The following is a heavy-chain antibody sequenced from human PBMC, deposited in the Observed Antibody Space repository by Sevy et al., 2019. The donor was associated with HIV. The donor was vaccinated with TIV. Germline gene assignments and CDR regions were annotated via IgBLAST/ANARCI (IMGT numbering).Heavy chain of an antibody. V-gene: IGHV1-2*06. J-gene: IGHJ6*02. CDR3: ARDAGGGTTNSGMDV. D-gene: IGHD1-7*01. CDR2: VYPNSGGT. Sequence: ASVKVSCKASGYTFTGDYLHWVRQAPGQGLEWMGRVYPNSGGTNYAQKFQDRVTMTRDTSISTAYMELNRLRSDDTAVYYCARDAGGGTTNSGMDVWGQRTTVTVSS. CDR1: GYTFTGDY.